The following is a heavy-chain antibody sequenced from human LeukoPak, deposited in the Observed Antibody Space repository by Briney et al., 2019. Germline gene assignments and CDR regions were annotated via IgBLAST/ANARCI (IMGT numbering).Heavy chain of an antibody. Sequence: GGSLRLSCAASGFTFSSYGMHWVRQAPGKGLEWVAVIWYDGSNKYYADSVKGRFTISRDNSKNTLYLQMNSLRAEDTAVYYCARAAAAAAEYFQHWGQGTLVTVSS. D-gene: IGHD6-13*01. CDR1: GFTFSSYG. CDR2: IWYDGSNK. V-gene: IGHV3-30*19. CDR3: ARAAAAAAEYFQH. J-gene: IGHJ1*01.